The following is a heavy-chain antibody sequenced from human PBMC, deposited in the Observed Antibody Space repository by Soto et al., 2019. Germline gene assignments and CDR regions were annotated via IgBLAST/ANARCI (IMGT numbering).Heavy chain of an antibody. V-gene: IGHV5-51*01. CDR1: GYSFTSYW. CDR3: ARGDPPEVAEYYYYGMDV. D-gene: IGHD6-13*01. J-gene: IGHJ6*02. Sequence: GESLKISCKGSGYSFTSYWIGWVRQMPGKGLEWMGIIYPGDSDTRYSPSFQGQVTISADKSISTAYLQWSSLKASDTAMYYCARGDPPEVAEYYYYGMDVWGQGTTVTVSS. CDR2: IYPGDSDT.